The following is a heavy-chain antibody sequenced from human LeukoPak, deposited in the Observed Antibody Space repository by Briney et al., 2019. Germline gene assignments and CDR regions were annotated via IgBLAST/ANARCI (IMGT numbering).Heavy chain of an antibody. V-gene: IGHV1-69*13. D-gene: IGHD3-3*01. Sequence: SVKVSCKASGGTFSSYAISWVRQAPGQGLEWMGGIIPIFGTANYAQKFQGRVTITADESTSTAYVELSSLRSEDTAVYHCARDLGDFWSGYPTGFDYWGQGTLVTVSS. CDR1: GGTFSSYA. CDR3: ARDLGDFWSGYPTGFDY. J-gene: IGHJ4*02. CDR2: IIPIFGTA.